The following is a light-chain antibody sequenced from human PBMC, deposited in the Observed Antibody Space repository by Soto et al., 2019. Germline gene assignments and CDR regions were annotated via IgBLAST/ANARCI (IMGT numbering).Light chain of an antibody. CDR3: SSFTSSSTQV. J-gene: IGLJ2*01. Sequence: QSALTQPASVSGSLGQSITISCTGTSSDVGGYNYVSWYQQHPGKAPKLMIFEVTNRPSGVSNRFSGSKSGNTASLTISGLQAEDEADYYCSSFTSSSTQVFGGGTKVTVL. V-gene: IGLV2-14*01. CDR1: SSDVGGYNY. CDR2: EVT.